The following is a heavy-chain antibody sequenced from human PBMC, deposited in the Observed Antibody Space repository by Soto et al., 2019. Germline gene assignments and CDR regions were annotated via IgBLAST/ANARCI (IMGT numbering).Heavy chain of an antibody. Sequence: GGSLRLSCAASDFTFSNYWMYWVRQAPGKGLVWVSRIKSDGSSTSYADSVEGRFTISRDNAKNTLYLQMNSLRGEDTAVYYCARPPSSGWYYFDYWGQGALVTVSS. CDR1: DFTFSNYW. CDR3: ARPPSSGWYYFDY. CDR2: IKSDGSST. D-gene: IGHD6-19*01. J-gene: IGHJ4*02. V-gene: IGHV3-74*01.